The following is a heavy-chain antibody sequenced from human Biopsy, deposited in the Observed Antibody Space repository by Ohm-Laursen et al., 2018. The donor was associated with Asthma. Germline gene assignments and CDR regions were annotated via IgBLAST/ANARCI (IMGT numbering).Heavy chain of an antibody. V-gene: IGHV1-3*01. CDR2: INAANGNT. Sequence: ASVKVSCKASGYTFINYAIHWVRQAPGHSLEWMGWINAANGNTKYSQKFQGRLTISRDTSASTAYMDLSSPQSEDTAVYYCARTYFDFLTGQVHDAFAMWGQGTMVTVSS. J-gene: IGHJ3*02. D-gene: IGHD3-9*01. CDR3: ARTYFDFLTGQVHDAFAM. CDR1: GYTFINYA.